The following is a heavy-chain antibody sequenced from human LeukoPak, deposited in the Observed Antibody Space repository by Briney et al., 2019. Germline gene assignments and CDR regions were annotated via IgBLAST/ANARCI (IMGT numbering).Heavy chain of an antibody. CDR2: ISGSGDST. CDR3: ARVGGPLCDP. Sequence: GGSLRLSCAASGFTFSTYAMSWVRQAPGKGLEWVSSISGSGDSTFYADSVKGRFTISRGNAKNSLYLQMNSLRAEDTAVYYCARVGGPLCDPWGQGTLVTVSS. J-gene: IGHJ5*02. V-gene: IGHV3-23*01. CDR1: GFTFSTYA.